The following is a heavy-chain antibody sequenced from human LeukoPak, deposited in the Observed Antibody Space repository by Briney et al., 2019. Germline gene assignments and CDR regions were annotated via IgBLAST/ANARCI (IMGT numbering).Heavy chain of an antibody. Sequence: SETLSLTCTVSTGSMSSFYWSWIRQPPGKGLEWISHISYSGSTSYNPSLKSRVTMSIDTSMHQFSLNLTSVTAADTAMYYCARGDYDLLTGDPTPLFQHWGQGTQVTVFS. CDR3: ARGDYDLLTGDPTPLFQH. D-gene: IGHD3-9*01. CDR1: TGSMSSFY. J-gene: IGHJ1*01. CDR2: ISYSGST. V-gene: IGHV4-59*01.